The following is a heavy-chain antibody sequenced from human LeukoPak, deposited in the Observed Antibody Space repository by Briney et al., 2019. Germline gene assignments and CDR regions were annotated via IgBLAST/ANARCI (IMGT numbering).Heavy chain of an antibody. V-gene: IGHV3-7*04. CDR2: IKQDGREK. J-gene: IGHJ4*02. Sequence: GGSLRLSCAASGFTFSSYWMSWVRQAAGKGLEWVANIKQDGREKNYVDSVKGRFTVSRDNAKNSLYLQINSLRAEDTAVYYCARERLLSATDSFAYWGQGILVTVSS. CDR1: GFTFSSYW. CDR3: ARERLLSATDSFAY. D-gene: IGHD2-15*01.